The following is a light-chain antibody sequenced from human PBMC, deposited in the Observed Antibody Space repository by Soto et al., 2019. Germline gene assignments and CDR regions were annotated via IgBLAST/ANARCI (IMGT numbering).Light chain of an antibody. CDR3: HKYGTSSP. V-gene: IGKV3D-15*01. CDR2: GAS. CDR1: QSVSSN. Sequence: EIVMTQSPSTLSVSPGDRATLSCRASQSVSSNLAWYQQKPGQAPRLLIYGASTRATGIPSRFSGSGSGTAFTITIDSLEHEDSAECYCHKYGTSSPFGQGTRLDIK. J-gene: IGKJ5*01.